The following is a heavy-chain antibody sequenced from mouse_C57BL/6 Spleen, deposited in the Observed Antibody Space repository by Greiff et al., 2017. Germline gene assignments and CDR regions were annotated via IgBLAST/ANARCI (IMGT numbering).Heavy chain of an antibody. CDR1: GFTFSDYG. V-gene: IGHV5-17*01. J-gene: IGHJ4*01. D-gene: IGHD2-4*01. CDR2: ISSGSSTI. Sequence: EVMLVESGGGLVKPGGSLKLSCAASGFTFSDYGMHWVRQAPEKGLEWVAYISSGSSTIYYADTVKGRFTISRDNAKNTLFLQMTSLRSEDTAMYYCERRDYLYAMDYWGQGTSVTVSS. CDR3: ERRDYLYAMDY.